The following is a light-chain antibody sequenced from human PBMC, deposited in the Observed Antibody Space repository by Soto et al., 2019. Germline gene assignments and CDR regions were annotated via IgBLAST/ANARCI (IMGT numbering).Light chain of an antibody. V-gene: IGKV3-20*01. J-gene: IGKJ3*01. Sequence: EIVLTQSPGTLSFSPGERATLSCRASQSVGSSHLAWYQQKPGQAPRLLIHGASSRATGIQDRFSGSGSGKDFTLTISRLEPEDFAVYYCQHYGSSPFNFGPGTKVDIK. CDR2: GAS. CDR3: QHYGSSPFN. CDR1: QSVGSSH.